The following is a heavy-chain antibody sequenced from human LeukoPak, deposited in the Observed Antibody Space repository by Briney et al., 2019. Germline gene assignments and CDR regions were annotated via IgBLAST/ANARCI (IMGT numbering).Heavy chain of an antibody. Sequence: GGSLRLSCAASGFTFSSYGMHWVRQAPGKGLEWVEVIWYDGSNKYYADSVKGRFTISRDNSKNTLYLQMNSLRAEDTAVYYCARPYYYGAGSYIPYYYYGMDVWGQGTTVTVSS. V-gene: IGHV3-33*01. CDR3: ARPYYYGAGSYIPYYYYGMDV. J-gene: IGHJ6*02. D-gene: IGHD3-10*01. CDR2: IWYDGSNK. CDR1: GFTFSSYG.